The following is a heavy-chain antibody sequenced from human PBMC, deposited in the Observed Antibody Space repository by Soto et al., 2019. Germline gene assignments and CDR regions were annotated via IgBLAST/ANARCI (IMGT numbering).Heavy chain of an antibody. CDR2: ISSSSYI. Sequence: PXVFLRLYCAASGFTFSSYSRNWVRQAPGKGLEWVSSISSSSYIYYADSVKGRFTISRDNAKNSLYLQMNSLRAEDTAVYYCARDAGGSGWFDPWGQGTLVTVS. CDR1: GFTFSSYS. D-gene: IGHD1-26*01. J-gene: IGHJ5*02. V-gene: IGHV3-21*01. CDR3: ARDAGGSGWFDP.